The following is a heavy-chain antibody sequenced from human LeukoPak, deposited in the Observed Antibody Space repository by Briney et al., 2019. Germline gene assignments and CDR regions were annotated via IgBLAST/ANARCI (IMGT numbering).Heavy chain of an antibody. D-gene: IGHD5-24*01. CDR2: ISGSGGST. V-gene: IGHV3-23*01. Sequence: GGSLRLSCAASGFTFSSYGMSWVRQAPGKGLEWVSAISGSGGSTYYADSVKGRFAISRDNSKNTLYLQMNSLRAEDTAVYYCAKRGDGYNRHFDYWGQGTLVTVS. J-gene: IGHJ4*02. CDR3: AKRGDGYNRHFDY. CDR1: GFTFSSYG.